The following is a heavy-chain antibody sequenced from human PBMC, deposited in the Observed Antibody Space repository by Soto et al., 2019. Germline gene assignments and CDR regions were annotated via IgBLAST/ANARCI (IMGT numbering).Heavy chain of an antibody. J-gene: IGHJ5*02. CDR2: IIPIFGTA. CDR1: GGTFSSYA. Sequence: SVKVSCKASGGTFSSYAISWVRQAPGQGLEWMGGIIPIFGTANYAQKFQGRVTITADESTSTAYMELSSLRSEDTAVYYCARQTHNWNNRFDPWGQGTLVTSPQ. D-gene: IGHD1-20*01. CDR3: ARQTHNWNNRFDP. V-gene: IGHV1-69*13.